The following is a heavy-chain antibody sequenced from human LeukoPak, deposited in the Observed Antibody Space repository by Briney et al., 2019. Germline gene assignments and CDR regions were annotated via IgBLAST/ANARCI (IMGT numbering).Heavy chain of an antibody. V-gene: IGHV3-21*01. CDR2: ISSSSSYI. CDR3: ARDMSRYYYGSGSHSPPCFMDV. Sequence: GGSLRLSCAASGFTFSSYSMNWVRQAPGNGLEWVSSISSSSSYIYYADSVKGRFTISRDNAKNSLYLQMNSLRAEDTAVYYCARDMSRYYYGSGSHSPPCFMDVWGQGTTVTVSS. D-gene: IGHD3-10*01. CDR1: GFTFSSYS. J-gene: IGHJ6*02.